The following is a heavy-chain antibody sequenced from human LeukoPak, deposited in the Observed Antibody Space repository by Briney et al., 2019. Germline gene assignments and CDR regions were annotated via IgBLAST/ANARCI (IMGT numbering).Heavy chain of an antibody. Sequence: KXXXKAXGYTFTSYAMHWVRQAPGQRLEWMGWINAGNGKTKYSQKFQGRVTITRDTSASTAYMELSSLRSEDTAVYYCTREGPIAGPDYWGQGTLVTVSS. CDR1: GYTFTSYA. CDR3: TREGPIAGPDY. CDR2: INAGNGKT. J-gene: IGHJ4*02. V-gene: IGHV1-3*01. D-gene: IGHD2-15*01.